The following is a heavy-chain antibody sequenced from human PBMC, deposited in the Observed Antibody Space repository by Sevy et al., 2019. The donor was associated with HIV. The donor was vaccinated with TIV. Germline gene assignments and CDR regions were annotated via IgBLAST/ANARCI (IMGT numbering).Heavy chain of an antibody. CDR3: AKDPSPSYSSSWNHIDY. J-gene: IGHJ4*02. Sequence: GSLRLSCAASGFTFSSYGMHWVRQAPGKGLEWVAVISYDGSNKYYADSVKARFTISRDNSKNTLYLQMNSLRAEDTAVYYCAKDPSPSYSSSWNHIDYWGQGTLVTVSS. D-gene: IGHD6-13*01. CDR2: ISYDGSNK. V-gene: IGHV3-30*18. CDR1: GFTFSSYG.